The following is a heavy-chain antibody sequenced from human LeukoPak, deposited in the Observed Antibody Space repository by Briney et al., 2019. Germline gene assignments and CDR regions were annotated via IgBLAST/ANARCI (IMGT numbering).Heavy chain of an antibody. CDR2: IYSGGST. D-gene: IGHD3-9*01. CDR1: GFTVSSNY. V-gene: IGHV3-66*01. CDR3: ARVPASIFLFDI. J-gene: IGHJ3*02. Sequence: GGSLRLSCAASGFTVSSNYMSWVRQAPGKGLEWVSVIYSGGSTYYADSVKGRFTISRDNSKNTLYLQMNSLRAEDTAVYYCARVPASIFLFDIWGQGTMVTVSS.